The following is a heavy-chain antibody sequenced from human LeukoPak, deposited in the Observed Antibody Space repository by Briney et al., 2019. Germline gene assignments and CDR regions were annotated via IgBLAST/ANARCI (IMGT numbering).Heavy chain of an antibody. Sequence: GSLRLSCAASGFTFSSYSMNWVRQAPGKGLEWVSSISSSSSYIYYADSVKGRFTISRDNAKNSLYLQMNSLRVEDTAVYYCARDDTTIAARPDYWGQGTLVTVSS. CDR2: ISSSSSYI. D-gene: IGHD6-13*01. J-gene: IGHJ4*02. V-gene: IGHV3-21*01. CDR3: ARDDTTIAARPDY. CDR1: GFTFSSYS.